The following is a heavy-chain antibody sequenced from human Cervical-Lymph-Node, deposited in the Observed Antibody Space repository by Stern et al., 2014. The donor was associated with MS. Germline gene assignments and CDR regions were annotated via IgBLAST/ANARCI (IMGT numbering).Heavy chain of an antibody. CDR1: GFNFNNYG. V-gene: IGHV3-30*18. CDR3: AKSPY. Sequence: MQLVESGGDVVQPGRSLRLSCVASGFNFNNYGMHWVRPAPGKGLEWVATISSTGNNQYYADSVKGRFAISRDKSRNSVHLEMNSLRPEDTAVYYCAKSPYWGQGTLVSVST. J-gene: IGHJ4*02. CDR2: ISSTGNNQ.